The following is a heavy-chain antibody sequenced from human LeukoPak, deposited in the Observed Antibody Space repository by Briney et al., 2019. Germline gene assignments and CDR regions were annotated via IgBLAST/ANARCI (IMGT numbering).Heavy chain of an antibody. CDR3: ARSVVGATTVDY. D-gene: IGHD1-26*01. CDR1: GYTFTGYY. CDR2: INPSGGST. J-gene: IGHJ4*02. Sequence: ASVKVSCKASGYTFTGYYMHWVRQAPGQGLEWMGIINPSGGSTSYAQKFQGRVTMTRDMPTSTVYMELSSLRSEDTAVYYCARSVVGATTVDYWGQGTLVTVSS. V-gene: IGHV1-46*01.